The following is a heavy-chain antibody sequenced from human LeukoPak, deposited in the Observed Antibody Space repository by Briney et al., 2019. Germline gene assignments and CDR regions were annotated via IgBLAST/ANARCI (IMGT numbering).Heavy chain of an antibody. CDR2: IYYSGST. V-gene: IGHV4-59*11. D-gene: IGHD3-16*02. CDR3: ARDRYHAFDI. J-gene: IGHJ3*02. Sequence: SETLSLTCTVSGGSISSHYWSWIRQPPGKGLEWIGYIYYSGSTNYNPSLKSRVTISVDTSKNQFSLKLSSVTAADTAVYYCARDRYHAFDIWGQGTMVTVSS. CDR1: GGSISSHY.